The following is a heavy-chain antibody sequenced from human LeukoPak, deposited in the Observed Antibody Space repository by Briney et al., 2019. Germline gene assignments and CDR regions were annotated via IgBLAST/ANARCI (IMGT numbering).Heavy chain of an antibody. CDR1: GYTLTELS. CDR2: FDPEDGET. CDR3: ATESALNLYDSSGYYPPTLRYFDL. V-gene: IGHV1-24*01. J-gene: IGHJ2*01. D-gene: IGHD3-22*01. Sequence: RASMKVSCKVSGYTLTELSMHWVRQAPGKGLEWMGGFDPEDGETIYAQKFQGRVTMTEDTSTDTAYMELSSLRSEDTAVYYCATESALNLYDSSGYYPPTLRYFDLWGRGTLVTVSS.